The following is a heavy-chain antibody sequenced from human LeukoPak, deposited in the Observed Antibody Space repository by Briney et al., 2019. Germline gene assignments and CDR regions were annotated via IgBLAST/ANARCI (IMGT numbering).Heavy chain of an antibody. CDR2: LYAGGST. CDR1: GFTVSSKY. V-gene: IGHV3-53*01. D-gene: IGHD3-10*01. CDR3: ARGKDASGNPLDY. J-gene: IGHJ4*02. Sequence: GGSLRLSCAASGFTVSSKYMSWVRQAPGKGLEWVSVLYAGGSTYYADSVKGRFTISRDNSKNTLYLQMNSLRADDTAVYYCARGKDASGNPLDYWGQGTLITVSS.